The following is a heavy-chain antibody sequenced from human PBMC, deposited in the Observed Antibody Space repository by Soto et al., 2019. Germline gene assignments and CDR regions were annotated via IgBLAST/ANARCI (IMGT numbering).Heavy chain of an antibody. CDR2: ISGSGGST. CDR3: AKGPYYGSGSYVYY. J-gene: IGHJ4*02. Sequence: TGGSLRLSCGASGFTFSNHAMSWVRRAPGKGLEWVSAISGSGGSTYYADSVKGRFTISRDNSKNTLYLQMNSLRAEDTAVYYCAKGPYYGSGSYVYYWGQGTLVTVSS. D-gene: IGHD3-10*01. V-gene: IGHV3-23*01. CDR1: GFTFSNHA.